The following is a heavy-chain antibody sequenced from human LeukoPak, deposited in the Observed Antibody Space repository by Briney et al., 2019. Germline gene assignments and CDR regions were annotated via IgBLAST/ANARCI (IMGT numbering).Heavy chain of an antibody. Sequence: GESLRLSCAASGFTFSSYAMSWVRQAPGKGLEWVSAISGSGGSTYYADSVKGRFTISRDNSKNTLYLQMNSLRAEDTAVYYCAKGRSGAVGEGLYWGQGTLVTVSS. V-gene: IGHV3-23*01. CDR2: ISGSGGST. J-gene: IGHJ4*02. CDR3: AKGRSGAVGEGLY. CDR1: GFTFSSYA. D-gene: IGHD1-26*01.